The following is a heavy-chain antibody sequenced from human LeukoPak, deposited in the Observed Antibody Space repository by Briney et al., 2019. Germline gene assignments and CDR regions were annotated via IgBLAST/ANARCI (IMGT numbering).Heavy chain of an antibody. CDR1: GYTFTGYY. Sequence: ASVKVSCKASGYTFTGYYMHWVRQAPVQGVEWMGWINPNSGGTNYAQKFQGRVTMTRDTSISTAYMELSRLRSDDTAVYYCAREPTLLRYFDRSTHWFAPWGQGTLVTASS. D-gene: IGHD3-9*01. CDR3: AREPTLLRYFDRSTHWFAP. CDR2: INPNSGGT. V-gene: IGHV1-2*02. J-gene: IGHJ5*02.